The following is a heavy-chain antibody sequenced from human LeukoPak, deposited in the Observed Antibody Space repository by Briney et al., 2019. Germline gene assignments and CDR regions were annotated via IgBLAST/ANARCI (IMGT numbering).Heavy chain of an antibody. Sequence: GGSLRLSCAASGFTFSSYSMNRVRQAPGKGLEWVSSISSSSSYIYYADSVKGRFTISRDNAKNSLYLQMNSLRAEDTAVYYCARDDRGGNPGYWGQGTLVTVSS. J-gene: IGHJ4*02. CDR3: ARDDRGGNPGY. V-gene: IGHV3-21*01. D-gene: IGHD4-23*01. CDR2: ISSSSSYI. CDR1: GFTFSSYS.